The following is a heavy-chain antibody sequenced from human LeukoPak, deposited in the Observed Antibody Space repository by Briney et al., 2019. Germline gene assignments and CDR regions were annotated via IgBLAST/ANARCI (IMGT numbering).Heavy chain of an antibody. Sequence: ASVKVSCKASGYTFTSYAMHWVRQAPGQRLEWMGWINAGNGNTKYSQKFQGRVTITRDTSASTAYMELSSLRSEGTAVYYCARDRGSSTSRTYYYYYGMDVWGKGTTVTVSS. J-gene: IGHJ6*04. D-gene: IGHD2-2*01. CDR2: INAGNGNT. V-gene: IGHV1-3*01. CDR1: GYTFTSYA. CDR3: ARDRGSSTSRTYYYYYGMDV.